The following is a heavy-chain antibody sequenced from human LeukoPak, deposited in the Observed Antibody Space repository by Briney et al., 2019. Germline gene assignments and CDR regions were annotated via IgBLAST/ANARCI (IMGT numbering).Heavy chain of an antibody. CDR3: ARHDDYYYYGMDV. J-gene: IGHJ6*02. V-gene: IGHV4-39*01. CDR1: GGSISSSSYY. Sequence: PSETLSPTCTVSGGSISSSSYYWGWIRQPPGKGLEWIGSIYYSGSTYYNPSLKSRVTISVDTSKNQFSLKLSSVTAADTAVYYCARHDDYYYYGMDVWGQGTTVTVSS. CDR2: IYYSGST.